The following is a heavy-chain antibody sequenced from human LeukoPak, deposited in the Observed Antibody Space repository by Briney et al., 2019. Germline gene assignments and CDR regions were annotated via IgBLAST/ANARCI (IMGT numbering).Heavy chain of an antibody. V-gene: IGHV1-69*05. Sequence: ASVKVSCKASGDTFSSYAISWVRQAPGQGLEWMGGIIPIFGTANYAQKFQGRVTITTDESTSTAYMELSSLRSEDTAVYYCTLGVDIVVVPAAMGLSPPSYYYYMDVWGKGTTVTVSS. CDR2: IIPIFGTA. CDR3: TLGVDIVVVPAAMGLSPPSYYYYMDV. CDR1: GDTFSSYA. D-gene: IGHD2-2*03. J-gene: IGHJ6*03.